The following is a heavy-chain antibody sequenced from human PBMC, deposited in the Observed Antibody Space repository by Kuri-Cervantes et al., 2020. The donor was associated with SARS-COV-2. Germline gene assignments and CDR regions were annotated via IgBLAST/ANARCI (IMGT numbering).Heavy chain of an antibody. CDR1: GDTFTYRF. D-gene: IGHD4/OR15-4a*01. V-gene: IGHV1-45*02. CDR3: ARSGPGAISRKDGALDI. CDR2: ITPFNGNT. J-gene: IGHJ3*02. Sequence: SVKVSCKASGDTFTYRFLHWVRQAPGQAPEWLGWITPFNGNTKYAQRFQDRVTITRDRSMNTAYMELNSLRSEDTAMYYCARSGPGAISRKDGALDIWGQGTMVTVSS.